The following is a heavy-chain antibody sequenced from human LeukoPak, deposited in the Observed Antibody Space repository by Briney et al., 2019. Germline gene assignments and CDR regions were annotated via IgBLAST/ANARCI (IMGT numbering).Heavy chain of an antibody. J-gene: IGHJ4*02. V-gene: IGHV3-23*01. CDR3: AKDEVGAKPVDY. Sequence: PGGSLRLSCAASGFTFSSYAMSWVRQAPGKGLEGVSAISGSGGSTYCADSVKGRFTISRDNSKNTLYLQMNSLRAEDTAVYYCAKDEVGAKPVDYWGQGTLVTVSS. CDR1: GFTFSSYA. D-gene: IGHD1-26*01. CDR2: ISGSGGST.